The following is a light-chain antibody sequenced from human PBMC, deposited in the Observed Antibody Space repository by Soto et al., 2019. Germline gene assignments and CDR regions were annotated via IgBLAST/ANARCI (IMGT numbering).Light chain of an antibody. Sequence: LVMTQSPATLSVSPGERATLSCRSSQSISTKLAWYQQKPGQAPRLLIYGASTRATGIPVRFSGSGSGTEFTLTITSLQFEDCAVYYCQEYNDWRPITFGGGTKVDI. CDR3: QEYNDWRPIT. CDR1: QSISTK. J-gene: IGKJ4*01. CDR2: GAS. V-gene: IGKV3-15*01.